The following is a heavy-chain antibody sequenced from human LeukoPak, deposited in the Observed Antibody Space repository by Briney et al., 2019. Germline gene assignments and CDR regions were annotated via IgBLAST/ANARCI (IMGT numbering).Heavy chain of an antibody. V-gene: IGHV3-33*01. D-gene: IGHD3-10*01. Sequence: QSGGSLRLSCAASGFTFSSYGMHWVRQAPGKGLEWVAIIWYNGSKKYYAESVKGRFTISRDNSKNTLYLQMSSLRAEDTAVYCCARDPYGSGDGYFDYWGQGTLVTVSS. J-gene: IGHJ4*02. CDR1: GFTFSSYG. CDR3: ARDPYGSGDGYFDY. CDR2: IWYNGSKK.